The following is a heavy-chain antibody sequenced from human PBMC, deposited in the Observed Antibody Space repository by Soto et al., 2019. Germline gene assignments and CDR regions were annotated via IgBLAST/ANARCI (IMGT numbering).Heavy chain of an antibody. Sequence: GASVKVSCKASGGTFSSYAISWVRQAPGQGLEWMGGIIPIFGTANYAQKFQGRVTITADESTSTAYMELSSLRSEDTAVYYCASDGRRYGDYEYFDYWGQGTLVTVSS. D-gene: IGHD4-17*01. CDR1: GGTFSSYA. CDR3: ASDGRRYGDYEYFDY. V-gene: IGHV1-69*13. CDR2: IIPIFGTA. J-gene: IGHJ4*02.